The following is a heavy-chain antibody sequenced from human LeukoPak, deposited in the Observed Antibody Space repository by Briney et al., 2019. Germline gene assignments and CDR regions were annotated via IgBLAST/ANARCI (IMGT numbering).Heavy chain of an antibody. J-gene: IGHJ6*03. V-gene: IGHV4-61*02. CDR3: ARGVLYYDILTGYLDYYMDV. Sequence: SETLSLTCTVSGGSISSGSYYWSWIRQPAGKGLEWIGRIYTSGSTNYNPSLKSRVTISVDTSKNQFSLELSSVTAADTAVYYCARGVLYYDILTGYLDYYMDVWGKGTTVTISS. CDR1: GGSISSGSYY. CDR2: IYTSGST. D-gene: IGHD3-9*01.